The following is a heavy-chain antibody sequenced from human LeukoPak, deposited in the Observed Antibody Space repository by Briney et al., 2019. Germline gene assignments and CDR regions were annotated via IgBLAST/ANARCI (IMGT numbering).Heavy chain of an antibody. CDR2: FDPEDGET. Sequence: ASVKVSCKVSGYTLTELSMHWVRQAPGKGLEWMGGFDPEDGETIYAQKFQGRVTMTEDTSTDTAYMELSSLRSEDTAVYYCATAPGGYSGYDGVYFDYWGQGTLVTVSS. J-gene: IGHJ4*02. CDR1: GYTLTELS. CDR3: ATAPGGYSGYDGVYFDY. V-gene: IGHV1-24*01. D-gene: IGHD5-12*01.